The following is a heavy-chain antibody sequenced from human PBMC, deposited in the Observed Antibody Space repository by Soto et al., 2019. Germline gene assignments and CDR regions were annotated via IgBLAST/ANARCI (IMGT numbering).Heavy chain of an antibody. J-gene: IGHJ5*02. Sequence: SQTCSVADGSISSYYWSCIRKTPGKGLEWIGYIYYSGRTNYNPSLKSRVTISVDTSKNQFSLKLSSVTAADTAVYYCARGYCSSTICYIWDNWFDPWGQGTLVTVSS. CDR1: DGSISSYY. CDR2: IYYSGRT. CDR3: ARGYCSSTICYIWDNWFDP. D-gene: IGHD2-2*02. V-gene: IGHV4-59*01.